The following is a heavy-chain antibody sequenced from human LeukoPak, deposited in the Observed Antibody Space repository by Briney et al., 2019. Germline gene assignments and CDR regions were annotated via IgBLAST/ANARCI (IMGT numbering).Heavy chain of an antibody. Sequence: GASVKVSCKASGGTFSSYAISWVRQAPGQGLEWMGGIIPIFGTANYAQKFQGRVTITADKSTSTAYMELSSLRSEDTAVYYCVLFCCPWQQLVSLYYMDVWGKGTTVTVSS. CDR2: IIPIFGTA. CDR3: VLFCCPWQQLVSLYYMDV. D-gene: IGHD6-13*01. V-gene: IGHV1-69*06. CDR1: GGTFSSYA. J-gene: IGHJ6*03.